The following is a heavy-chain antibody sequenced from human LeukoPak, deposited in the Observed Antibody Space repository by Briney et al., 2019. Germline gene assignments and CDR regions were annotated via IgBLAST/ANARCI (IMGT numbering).Heavy chain of an antibody. CDR3: AKVASGADY. CDR1: GFTFSSYV. CDR2: IGVSGRT. J-gene: IGHJ4*02. D-gene: IGHD6-19*01. V-gene: IGHV3-23*01. Sequence: GGSPRLSCAASGFTFSSYVMAWVRQAPGKGLDWVSSIGVSGRTSYPDSVKGRFTISRDNSKNTLYLQMSSLRAEDTAIYYCAKVASGADYWGQGSLVTVSS.